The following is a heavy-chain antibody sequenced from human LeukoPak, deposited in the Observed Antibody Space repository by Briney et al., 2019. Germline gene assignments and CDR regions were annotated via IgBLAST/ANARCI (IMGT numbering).Heavy chain of an antibody. V-gene: IGHV3-48*04. CDR3: ARDDYCSSTSCYLRGYYYYMDV. J-gene: IGHJ6*03. Sequence: GGSLRLSCAASGFTFSSYSMNWVRQAPGKGLEWVSYISSSSSTIYYADSVKGRFTISRDNAKNSLYLQMNSLRAEDTAVYHCARDDYCSSTSCYLRGYYYYMDVWGKGTTVTVSS. D-gene: IGHD2-2*01. CDR2: ISSSSSTI. CDR1: GFTFSSYS.